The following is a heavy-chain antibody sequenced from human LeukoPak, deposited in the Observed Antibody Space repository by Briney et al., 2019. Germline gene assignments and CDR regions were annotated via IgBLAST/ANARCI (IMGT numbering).Heavy chain of an antibody. D-gene: IGHD3-22*01. CDR1: GFTFSRYW. V-gene: IGHV3-74*01. CDR2: ISTDGSST. Sequence: GGSLRLSCAASGFTFSRYWMHWLRQAPGKGLVWVSRISTDGSSTSYAAPVKGRFTISRDDSKNTLYLQMNSLKTEDTAVYYCTTDYYDSDWGQGTLVTVSS. J-gene: IGHJ4*02. CDR3: TTDYYDSD.